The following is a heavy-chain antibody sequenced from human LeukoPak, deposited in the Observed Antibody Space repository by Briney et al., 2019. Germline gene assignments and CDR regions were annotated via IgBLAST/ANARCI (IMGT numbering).Heavy chain of an antibody. CDR1: GGSISSGVYY. CDR3: ARDSYGSGRNAFDI. Sequence: PSQTLSLTCTVSGGSISSGVYYWSWIRQHPGKGLEWIGYIYYSGSTYYNPSLESRVTISVDTSKNQFSLKLSSVTAADTAVYYCARDSYGSGRNAFDIWGQGTVVTVSS. D-gene: IGHD3-10*01. V-gene: IGHV4-31*03. CDR2: IYYSGST. J-gene: IGHJ3*02.